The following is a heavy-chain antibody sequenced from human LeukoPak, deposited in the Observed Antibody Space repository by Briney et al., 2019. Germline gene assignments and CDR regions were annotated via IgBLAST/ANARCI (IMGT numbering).Heavy chain of an antibody. J-gene: IGHJ4*02. D-gene: IGHD5-18*01. CDR3: GKTTVGYSSGQKPAWPVDY. CDR1: GFTFGSHA. V-gene: IGHV3-23*01. Sequence: GGSLRLPCEASGFTFGSHAMYWVRQAPGKGLEWVAGIFGSGGSPHYADPVKGRFTISRDNSRNTVYLQINSLRAEDTAVYYCGKTTVGYSSGQKPAWPVDYWGQGTLVTVSS. CDR2: IFGSGGSP.